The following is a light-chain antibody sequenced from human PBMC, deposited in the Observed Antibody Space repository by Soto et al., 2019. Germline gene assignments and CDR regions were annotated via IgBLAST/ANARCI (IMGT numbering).Light chain of an antibody. Sequence: EIVLTQSPGTLSLSPGERATLSCRASQSLSKNYLAWYQHKPGQAPRLLIHDASNRATGIPDRFSGSGSGTDFTITISSLEPEDSAVYYWQHCVTAPLTFGPGTKVEI. CDR1: QSLSKNY. J-gene: IGKJ1*01. V-gene: IGKV3-20*01. CDR2: DAS. CDR3: QHCVTAPLT.